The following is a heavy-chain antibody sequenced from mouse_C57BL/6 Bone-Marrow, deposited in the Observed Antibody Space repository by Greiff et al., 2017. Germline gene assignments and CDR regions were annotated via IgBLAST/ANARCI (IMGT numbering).Heavy chain of an antibody. J-gene: IGHJ2*01. CDR3: ARGAYYSHYFDY. CDR1: GYTFTSYG. V-gene: IGHV1-81*01. Sequence: VKLMESGAELARPGASVKLSCKASGYTFTSYGISWVKQRTVQGLEWIGEIYPRSGNTYYNEKFKGKATLTADKYSSTAYMELRSLTSEDSAVYFCARGAYYSHYFDYWGQGTTLTVSS. D-gene: IGHD2-12*01. CDR2: IYPRSGNT.